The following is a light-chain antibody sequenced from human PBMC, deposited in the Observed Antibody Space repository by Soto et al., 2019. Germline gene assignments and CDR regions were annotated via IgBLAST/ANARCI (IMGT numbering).Light chain of an antibody. CDR3: SSFASSNTWV. Sequence: QSALTQPPSASGSPGQSVTISCTGTSSDVGAYNYVSWYQQHAGKAPKLVIYEVTKRPSGVPDRFSGSKSANTASLTVSGLQAEDEADYYCSSFASSNTWVFGGGPKLNVL. CDR2: EVT. CDR1: SSDVGAYNY. V-gene: IGLV2-8*01. J-gene: IGLJ3*02.